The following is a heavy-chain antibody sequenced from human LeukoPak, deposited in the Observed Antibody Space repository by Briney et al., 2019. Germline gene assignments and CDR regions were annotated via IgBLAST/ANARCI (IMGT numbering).Heavy chain of an antibody. V-gene: IGHV1-2*02. J-gene: IGHJ5*02. CDR3: AREGSGAFLVRGVMTWFDL. CDR1: GYTFNGYY. D-gene: IGHD3-10*01. CDR2: INPNSGAT. Sequence: GASVKVSCKTSGYTFNGYYIHWIRQAPGQGLEWVGWINPNSGATNYAQTFQGRVTMTRDTSISTAYMDLSRLKSDDTAVYFCAREGSGAFLVRGVMTWFDLWGQGTLVTVSS.